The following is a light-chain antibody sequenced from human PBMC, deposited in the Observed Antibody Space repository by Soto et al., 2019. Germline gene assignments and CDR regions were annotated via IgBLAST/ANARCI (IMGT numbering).Light chain of an antibody. CDR2: WAS. CDR3: QQYYDTPLT. V-gene: IGKV4-1*01. Sequence: DIVMTQSPDSLALSQGETATITCRSSQIVLYSSNNYDYLAWYQQKPGQPPKLLITWASTREPGVSGRFSGSGFATDFTLTISSLRSEEVAVYYCQQYYDTPLTVGGGTKVDIK. CDR1: QIVLYSSNNYDY. J-gene: IGKJ4*01.